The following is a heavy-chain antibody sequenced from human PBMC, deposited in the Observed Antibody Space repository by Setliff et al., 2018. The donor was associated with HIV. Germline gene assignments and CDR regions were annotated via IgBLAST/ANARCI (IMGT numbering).Heavy chain of an antibody. Sequence: LSLTCTVSGGSTSSYYWSWIRQPPGKGLEWIGYIYYSGSTNYNPSLKSRVTISVDTSKNQFSLKLSSVTAADTAVYYCARDNRVMALNYYYYYMDVWGKGTTVTVSS. CDR2: IYYSGST. D-gene: IGHD2-21*01. J-gene: IGHJ6*03. V-gene: IGHV4-59*01. CDR3: ARDNRVMALNYYYYYMDV. CDR1: GGSTSSYY.